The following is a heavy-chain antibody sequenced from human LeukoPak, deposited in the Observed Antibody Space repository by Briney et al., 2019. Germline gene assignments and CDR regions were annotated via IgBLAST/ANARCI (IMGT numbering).Heavy chain of an antibody. CDR2: IIYEGSIK. V-gene: IGHV3-30*18. D-gene: IGHD3-10*01. CDR1: GFNLRNSG. J-gene: IGHJ3*02. CDR3: ANGYYYGSGSYYKEAFDI. Sequence: GGSLRLSCAASGFNLRNSGMAGVGKAPGKGWEWVVAIIYEGSIKYYADSVKGRLTISRDNSTTTLYLRGNSRRAGETAVYYCANGYYYGSGSYYKEAFDIWGQGTMFTFSS.